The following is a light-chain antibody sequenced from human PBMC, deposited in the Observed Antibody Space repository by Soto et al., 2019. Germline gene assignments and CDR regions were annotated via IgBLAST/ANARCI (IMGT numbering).Light chain of an antibody. Sequence: EIVLTQSPGTLSLSPGERATLSCRASQRIMNNYLAWYQQKPGQTLRLLIYDASSRATGIPERISGSGSGIDFTITISRLEPEDFAVYYCQQYGSSLRTFGQGTKLEIK. J-gene: IGKJ1*01. CDR1: QRIMNNY. CDR3: QQYGSSLRT. CDR2: DAS. V-gene: IGKV3-20*01.